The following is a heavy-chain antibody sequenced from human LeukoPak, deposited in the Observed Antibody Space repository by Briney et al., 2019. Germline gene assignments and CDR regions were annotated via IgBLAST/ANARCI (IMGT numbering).Heavy chain of an antibody. CDR3: ANYMRNVHYYMDV. Sequence: PSETLSLTCSVSGGSFDSKYWSWIRQPPGKGLEWIGYIYTSGSTNFNPSLRSRVAMSIDTSKNQFSLKVYSVTAADTAVYYRANYMRNVHYYMDVWGKGTTVIVSS. J-gene: IGHJ6*03. V-gene: IGHV4-4*09. CDR2: IYTSGST. D-gene: IGHD1-1*01. CDR1: GGSFDSKY.